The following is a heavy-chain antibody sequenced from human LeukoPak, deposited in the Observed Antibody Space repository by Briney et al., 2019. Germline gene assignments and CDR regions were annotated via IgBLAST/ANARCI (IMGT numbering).Heavy chain of an antibody. V-gene: IGHV4-39*07. CDR1: GGSISSSTYY. D-gene: IGHD6-13*01. J-gene: IGHJ4*02. Sequence: SETLSLTCTVSGGSISSSTYYWGWIRQPPGKGLEWIGSIYYSGNTYYNPSLKSRITLSVDTSKNQFSLKLSSVTAADTAVYYCARDLQQLVQVLFDYWGQGTLVTVSS. CDR2: IYYSGNT. CDR3: ARDLQQLVQVLFDY.